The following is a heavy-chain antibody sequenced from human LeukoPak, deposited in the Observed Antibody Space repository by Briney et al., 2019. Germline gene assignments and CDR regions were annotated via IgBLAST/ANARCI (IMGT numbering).Heavy chain of an antibody. Sequence: ASVKVSCKASGYTFTGYYMHWVRQAPGQGLEWMGWINPNSGGTNYAQKFQGRVTMTRDTSISTAYMELSRLRSDDTAVYYCAGDRGQWLVQGDAFDIWGQGTMVTVSS. CDR1: GYTFTGYY. V-gene: IGHV1-2*02. CDR3: AGDRGQWLVQGDAFDI. J-gene: IGHJ3*02. CDR2: INPNSGGT. D-gene: IGHD6-19*01.